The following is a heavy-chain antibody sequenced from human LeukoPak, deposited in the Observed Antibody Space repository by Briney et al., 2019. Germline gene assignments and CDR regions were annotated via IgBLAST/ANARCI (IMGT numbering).Heavy chain of an antibody. J-gene: IGHJ3*02. CDR1: EFTFSSYN. D-gene: IGHD3-22*01. CDR3: ARDRRSSYYYDSSGLDAFDI. CDR2: ISSSSKYI. V-gene: IGHV3-21*01. Sequence: GGSLRLSCAASEFTFSSYNMNWVRQAPGKGLEWVSSISSSSKYIYYADSVKGRFTISRDNAKNSLYLQMNSLRAEDTAVYYCARDRRSSYYYDSSGLDAFDIWGQGTMVTVSS.